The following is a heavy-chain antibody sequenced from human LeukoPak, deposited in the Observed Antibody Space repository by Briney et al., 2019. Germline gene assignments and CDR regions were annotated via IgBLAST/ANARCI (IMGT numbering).Heavy chain of an antibody. V-gene: IGHV3-23*01. Sequence: PGGSLRLSCAASGFTFSSYAMSWVRQAPGKGLEWVSAISGSGGSTYYADSVKGRFTISRDNSKNTLYLQMNSLRAEDTAVYYCAKDSIFGVVILYYFDYWGQGTLVTVSS. CDR3: AKDSIFGVVILYYFDY. D-gene: IGHD3-3*01. CDR2: ISGSGGST. CDR1: GFTFSSYA. J-gene: IGHJ4*02.